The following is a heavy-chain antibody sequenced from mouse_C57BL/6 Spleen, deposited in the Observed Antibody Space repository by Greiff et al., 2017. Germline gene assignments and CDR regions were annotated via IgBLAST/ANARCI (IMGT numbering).Heavy chain of an antibody. J-gene: IGHJ4*01. CDR3: AWDSYAMDY. V-gene: IGHV1-22*01. Sequence: VQLKESGPELVKPGASVKMSCKASGYTFTDYNMHWVKQSHGKSLEWIGYINPNNGGTSYNQKFKGKATLTVNKSSSTAYMELRSLTSEDSAVYYCAWDSYAMDYWGQGTSVTVSS. D-gene: IGHD4-1*01. CDR2: INPNNGGT. CDR1: GYTFTDYN.